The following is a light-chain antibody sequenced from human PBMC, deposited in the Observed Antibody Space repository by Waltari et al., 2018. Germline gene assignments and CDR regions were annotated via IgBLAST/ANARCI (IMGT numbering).Light chain of an antibody. CDR3: QQSYSIPLT. CDR2: AAS. J-gene: IGKJ4*01. Sequence: DIQMTQSPSSLSASVGDRVAITCRASQSIDNFLNWYQQKPGKAPKPLIYAASSLRSGVPSRVSGSGSGTDFTLTITSLQPEDFATYYCQQSYSIPLTFGGGTTVEIK. V-gene: IGKV1-39*01. CDR1: QSIDNF.